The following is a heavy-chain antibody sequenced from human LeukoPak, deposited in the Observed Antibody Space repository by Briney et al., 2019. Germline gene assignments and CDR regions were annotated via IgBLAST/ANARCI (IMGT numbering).Heavy chain of an antibody. CDR2: LYGVENNE. CDR3: ASVRAYPYNSSPRHWFNP. CDR1: GYTFCDYF. Sequence: RGALRVSCVDRGYTFCDYFVYWVPQALGKGLWRGSPLYGVENNEHYAHAVKGRFTISRDKSQNSLYLQLNRLRSEDTAVYYCASVRAYPYNSSPRHWFNPWGQGTLVTVSS. D-gene: IGHD1-14*01. V-gene: IGHV3-30*04. J-gene: IGHJ5*02.